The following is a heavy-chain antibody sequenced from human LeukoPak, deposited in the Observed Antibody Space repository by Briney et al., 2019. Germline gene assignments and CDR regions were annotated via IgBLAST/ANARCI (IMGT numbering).Heavy chain of an antibody. J-gene: IGHJ4*02. CDR3: ARGRLRFLEWLPYYFDY. D-gene: IGHD3-3*01. V-gene: IGHV4-34*01. CDR2: INHSGST. CDR1: GGSITSYY. Sequence: SETLSLTCTVSGGSITSYYWSWIRQPPGKGLEWIGEINHSGSTNYNPSLKSRVTISVDTSKNQFSLKLSSVTAADTAVYYCARGRLRFLEWLPYYFDYWGQGTLVTVSS.